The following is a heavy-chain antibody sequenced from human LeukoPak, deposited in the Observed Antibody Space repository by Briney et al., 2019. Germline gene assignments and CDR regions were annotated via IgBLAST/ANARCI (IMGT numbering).Heavy chain of an antibody. CDR3: AWGSGWVFVS. Sequence: GGSLSLSCAASGFISNNDWMSWFRQAPGKGLEWVANIKLDGSEEYYVDSVKGRFTISRDNAKNSLYLQMNSLRAEDTAVYYCAWGSGWVFVSWGQGTLVTVSS. CDR2: IKLDGSEE. CDR1: GFISNNDW. J-gene: IGHJ4*02. D-gene: IGHD6-19*01. V-gene: IGHV3-7*04.